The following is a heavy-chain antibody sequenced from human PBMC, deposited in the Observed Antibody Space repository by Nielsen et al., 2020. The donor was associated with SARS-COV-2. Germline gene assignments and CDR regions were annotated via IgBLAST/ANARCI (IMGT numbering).Heavy chain of an antibody. V-gene: IGHV4-39*02. J-gene: IGHJ3*02. Sequence: SETLSLTCTVSGSSLSSRNYYWGWIRQPPGKGLEWIGTIYYSGSVSYNPSLRSRVTISVDTSKKHFSLKLTSVTAADTAVYFCARGDIAVVPAAMFRGDDAFDIWGQGTRVRVSS. CDR3: ARGDIAVVPAAMFRGDDAFDI. CDR2: IYYSGSV. D-gene: IGHD2-2*01. CDR1: GSSLSSRNYY.